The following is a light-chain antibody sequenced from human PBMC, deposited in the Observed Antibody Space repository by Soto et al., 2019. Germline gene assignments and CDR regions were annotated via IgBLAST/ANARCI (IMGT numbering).Light chain of an antibody. J-gene: IGKJ1*01. V-gene: IGKV3-20*01. CDR2: GAS. Sequence: EIVLTQSPGTLSLSPGDGATLSCRASQSVSSSSLAWYQQKPGQAPRLLIYGASSRATDIPDRFSGSGSGTDYTLTISRLEPGDFAVYYCQQYGRSPWTFGQGAKVEIK. CDR3: QQYGRSPWT. CDR1: QSVSSSS.